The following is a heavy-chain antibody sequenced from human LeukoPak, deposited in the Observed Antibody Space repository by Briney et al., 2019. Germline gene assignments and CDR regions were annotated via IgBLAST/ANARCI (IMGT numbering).Heavy chain of an antibody. Sequence: GGSLRLSCAASGFTFSSYAMSWVRQAPGKGLEWVSTISPSGADTYSADSVKGRFTISRDNSKSTLFLQMNSLRAEDTAIYYCAKSLEGPYWYFDLWGRGTLVTVSS. D-gene: IGHD3-3*01. V-gene: IGHV3-23*01. CDR3: AKSLEGPYWYFDL. J-gene: IGHJ2*01. CDR2: ISPSGADT. CDR1: GFTFSSYA.